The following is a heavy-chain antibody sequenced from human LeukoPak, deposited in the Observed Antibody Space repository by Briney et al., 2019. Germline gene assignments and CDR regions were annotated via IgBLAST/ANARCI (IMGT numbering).Heavy chain of an antibody. V-gene: IGHV1-2*02. D-gene: IGHD4-23*01. CDR1: GYTFTAYY. CDR2: INPNSGGT. CDR3: ASDFGGNDAFGI. Sequence: ASVKVSRKASGYTFTAYYMHWVRQAPGQGLEWMGWINPNSGGTNYLQKFQGRVTMTRDTSISTAYMELTRLRSDDTAVYYCASDFGGNDAFGIWGQGTMVTVSS. J-gene: IGHJ3*02.